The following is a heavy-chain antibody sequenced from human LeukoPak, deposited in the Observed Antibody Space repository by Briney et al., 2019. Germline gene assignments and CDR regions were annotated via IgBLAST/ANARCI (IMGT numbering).Heavy chain of an antibody. V-gene: IGHV3-33*01. CDR1: GFTFSSYG. CDR3: ARDQEWESQVDY. J-gene: IGHJ4*02. D-gene: IGHD1-26*01. Sequence: PGGSLRLSCAASGFTFSSYGMHWVRQAPGKGLEWVADIWFDGKNEHFADSVKGRFTISRDNAKNSLYLQMNSLRAEDTAVYYCARDQEWESQVDYWGQGTLVTVSS. CDR2: IWFDGKNE.